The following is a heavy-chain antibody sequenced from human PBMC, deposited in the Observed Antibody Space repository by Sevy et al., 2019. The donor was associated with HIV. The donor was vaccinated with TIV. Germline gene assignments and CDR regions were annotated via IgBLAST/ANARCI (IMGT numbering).Heavy chain of an antibody. V-gene: IGHV1-2*02. CDR2: INPNSGGT. Sequence: ASVKVSCKASGYTFTGYYMHWVRQAPGQGLEWMGWINPNSGGTNYAQKFQGRVTMTRDTSISTAYMELSRLRSDDTAVYYCASGYYYDSSGYLYYYYDGMDVWGQGTTVTVSS. J-gene: IGHJ6*02. CDR1: GYTFTGYY. CDR3: ASGYYYDSSGYLYYYYDGMDV. D-gene: IGHD3-22*01.